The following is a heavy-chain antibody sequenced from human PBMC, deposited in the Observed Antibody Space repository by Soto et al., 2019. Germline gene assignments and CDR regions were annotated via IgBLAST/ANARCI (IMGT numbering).Heavy chain of an antibody. CDR2: ISYDGSNK. CDR3: ARAKGSYYPHRYFDY. J-gene: IGHJ4*02. CDR1: GFSFSSYA. V-gene: IGHV3-30-3*01. Sequence: GGSLRLSCAASGFSFSSYAMHWVRQAPGKGLEWVAVISYDGSNKYYADSVKGRFTISRDNSKNTLYLQMNSLRAEDTAVYYCARAKGSYYPHRYFDYWGQGTLVTVSS. D-gene: IGHD1-26*01.